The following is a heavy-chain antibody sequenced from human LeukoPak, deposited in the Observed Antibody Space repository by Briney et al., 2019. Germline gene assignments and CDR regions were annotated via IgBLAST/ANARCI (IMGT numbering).Heavy chain of an antibody. CDR3: AKDTAFYYDSSVYIDY. V-gene: IGHV3-43D*03. J-gene: IGHJ4*02. D-gene: IGHD3-22*01. Sequence: GGSLRLSCAASGFTSDDYAMHWVRQAPGKGLEWVSLISWDGGSTYYADSVKGRFTISRDNSKNSLYLQMNSLRAEDTALYYCAKDTAFYYDSSVYIDYWGQGTLVTVSS. CDR1: GFTSDDYA. CDR2: ISWDGGST.